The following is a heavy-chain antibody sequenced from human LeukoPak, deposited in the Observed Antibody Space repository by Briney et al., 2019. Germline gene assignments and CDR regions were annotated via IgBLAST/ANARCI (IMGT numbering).Heavy chain of an antibody. CDR2: IYSGGST. D-gene: IGHD3-22*01. J-gene: IGHJ4*02. CDR1: GFTVSSNY. Sequence: GGSLRLSCAASGFTVSSNYMSWVRQAPGKGLEWVSVIYSGGSTYYADSVKGRFTVSRDNSKNTLYLQMNSLRAEDTAVYYCARVPSLYYYDSSRFFDYWGQGTLVTVSS. CDR3: ARVPSLYYYDSSRFFDY. V-gene: IGHV3-53*01.